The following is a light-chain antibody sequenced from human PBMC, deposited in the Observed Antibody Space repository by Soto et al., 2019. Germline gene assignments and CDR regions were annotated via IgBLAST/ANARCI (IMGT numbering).Light chain of an antibody. CDR1: SSDVGTYNY. J-gene: IGLJ2*01. V-gene: IGLV2-14*03. CDR3: SSYTSSSTLL. CDR2: DVS. Sequence: QSVLTQPASVSGSPGQSITISCTGTSSDVGTYNYVSWYQHHPGKAPKLMIYDVSNRPSGVSNRFPGSKSGNTASLTISGLQAEDEADYYCSSYTSSSTLLFGGGTKLTVL.